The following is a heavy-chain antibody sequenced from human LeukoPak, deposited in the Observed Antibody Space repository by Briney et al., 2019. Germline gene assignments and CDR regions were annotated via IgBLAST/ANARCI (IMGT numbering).Heavy chain of an antibody. CDR1: GDSISSDYY. CDR2: IYHSGST. Sequence: SETLSLTCDVSGDSISSDYYWGWIRQTPGKGLEWIGGIYHSGSTSYNPSLKSRVTISVDTSKNQFSLKLSSVTAADTAVYYCAKIKTPPPSVSHLYHRKDVWGKGTTVTVSS. V-gene: IGHV4-38-2*01. J-gene: IGHJ6*04. CDR3: AKIKTPPPSVSHLYHRKDV. D-gene: IGHD1-14*01.